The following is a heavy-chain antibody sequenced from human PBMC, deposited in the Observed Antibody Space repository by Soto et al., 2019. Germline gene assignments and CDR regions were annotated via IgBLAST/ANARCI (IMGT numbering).Heavy chain of an antibody. CDR1: GGSLSRYS. V-gene: IGHV4-34*01. Sequence: PSETLSLTCTVSGGSLSRYSWNWIRQPPGKGLERIGEINHSGSTTYNPSLQSRVTISVDTSKHQFSLKLSSVTAADTAVYYGARIPDGFDIWSQGTMVTVSS. CDR3: ARIPDGFDI. J-gene: IGHJ3*02. D-gene: IGHD2-2*02. CDR2: INHSGST.